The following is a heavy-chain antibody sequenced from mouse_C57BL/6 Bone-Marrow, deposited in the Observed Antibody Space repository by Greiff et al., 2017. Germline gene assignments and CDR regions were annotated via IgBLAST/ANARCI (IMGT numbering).Heavy chain of an antibody. CDR2: IDPSDSYT. CDR3: ARRRENVWFAY. V-gene: IGHV1-69*01. Sequence: QVQLKQPGAELVMPGASVKLSCKASGYTFTSYWMHWVKQRPGQGLEWIGEIDPSDSYTNYKQKFKGKSTLTVDKSSSTAYMQLSSLTSEDSAVYYCARRRENVWFAYWGQGTLVTVSA. CDR1: GYTFTSYW. J-gene: IGHJ3*01.